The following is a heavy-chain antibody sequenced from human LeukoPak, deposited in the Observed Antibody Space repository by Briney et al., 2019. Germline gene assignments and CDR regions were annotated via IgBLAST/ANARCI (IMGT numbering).Heavy chain of an antibody. CDR2: IKPDGSEK. CDR3: ARRGRPDY. V-gene: IGHV3-7*01. J-gene: IGHJ4*02. D-gene: IGHD6-6*01. CDR1: GFTFNDSW. Sequence: GGSLKLSCAASGFTFNDSWMSWVRQAPGKGLEWVANIKPDGSEKYYVDSVKGRFTISRDNARNSLYLQMNSLRAEDTAVYYCARRGRPDYWGQGTLVTVSS.